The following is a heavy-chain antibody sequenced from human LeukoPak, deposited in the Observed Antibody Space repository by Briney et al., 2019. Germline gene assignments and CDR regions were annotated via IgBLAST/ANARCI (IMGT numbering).Heavy chain of an antibody. J-gene: IGHJ4*02. CDR1: GYTFTGYY. V-gene: IGHV1-2*02. D-gene: IGHD2-2*01. Sequence: GASVEVSCKASGYTFTGYYMHWVRQAPGQGLEWMGWINPNSGGTNYAQKFQGRVTMTRDTSISTAYMELSRLRSDDTAVYYCARLGYCSSTSCSSWGQGTLVTVSS. CDR2: INPNSGGT. CDR3: ARLGYCSSTSCSS.